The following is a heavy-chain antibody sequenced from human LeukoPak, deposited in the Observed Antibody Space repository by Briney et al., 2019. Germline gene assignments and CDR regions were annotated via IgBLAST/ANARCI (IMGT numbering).Heavy chain of an antibody. CDR2: IRYDGNNK. J-gene: IGHJ4*02. V-gene: IGHV3-30*02. D-gene: IGHD2-2*01. CDR3: AKVGRGYCSSTSCYGLGD. CDR1: GFTFSSYA. Sequence: QPGGSLRLSCAASGFTFSSYAMSWVRQAPGKGLEWVAFIRYDGNNKYYADSVKGRFTISRDNSKNTLYLQMNSLRAEDTAVYYCAKVGRGYCSSTSCYGLGDWGQGTPVTVSS.